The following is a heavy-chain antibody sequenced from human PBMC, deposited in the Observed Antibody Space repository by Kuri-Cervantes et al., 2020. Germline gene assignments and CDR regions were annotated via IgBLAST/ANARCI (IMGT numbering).Heavy chain of an antibody. CDR1: RYIVTRYD. J-gene: IGHJ5*02. D-gene: IGHD2-15*01. CDR2: MNPNSGNT. CDR3: ARVWGYCSGGSCNLPGS. Sequence: AAFQVSCYVSRYIVTRYDINWVRQAAGQGLEWMGWMNPNSGNTGYAQKFQGRVTMTRNNSISTAYMELSSLRSEDTAVYYRARVWGYCSGGSCNLPGSWRQGSLVTVPQ. V-gene: IGHV1-8*01.